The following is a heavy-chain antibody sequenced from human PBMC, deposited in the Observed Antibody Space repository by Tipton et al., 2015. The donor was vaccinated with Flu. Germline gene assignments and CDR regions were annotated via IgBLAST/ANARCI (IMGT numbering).Heavy chain of an antibody. Sequence: QSGPEVKKPGSSVKVSCKASGGTFSSYAISWVRQAPGQGLEWMGGIIPIFGTANYAQKFQGRVTITADKSTSTAYMELSSLRSEDTAVYYCARPIAAAAAFDIWGQGTMVTVSS. CDR1: GGTFSSYA. J-gene: IGHJ3*02. D-gene: IGHD6-13*01. V-gene: IGHV1-69*06. CDR2: IIPIFGTA. CDR3: ARPIAAAAAFDI.